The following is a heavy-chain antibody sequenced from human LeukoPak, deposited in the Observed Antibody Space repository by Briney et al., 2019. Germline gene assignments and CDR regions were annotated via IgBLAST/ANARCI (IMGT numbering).Heavy chain of an antibody. CDR3: ARRAHHDAFDI. J-gene: IGHJ3*02. CDR1: GYTFDNYW. V-gene: IGHV5-51*01. CDR2: IFPGDSET. Sequence: GESLRISCKGSGYTFDNYWIAWVRQMSGKGLEWMGSIFPGDSETTYSPSFQGQVTISADRSIATAYLQWSSLKASDTAIYYCARRAHHDAFDIWGQGTLVTVSS.